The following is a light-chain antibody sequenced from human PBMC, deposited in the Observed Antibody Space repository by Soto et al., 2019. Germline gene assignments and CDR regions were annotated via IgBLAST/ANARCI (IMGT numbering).Light chain of an antibody. CDR2: DAS. CDR1: QSVSSY. J-gene: IGKJ4*01. CDR3: QQRRNWPPVSLT. V-gene: IGKV3-11*01. Sequence: DIVLTQSPSTLSLSPGERATLSCRASQSVSSYLAWYQQKPGQAPTLLIYDASNRATGIPARFSGSGSGTDFTLTISSLEPDDFAVYYCQQRRNWPPVSLTFGGGTKVEIK.